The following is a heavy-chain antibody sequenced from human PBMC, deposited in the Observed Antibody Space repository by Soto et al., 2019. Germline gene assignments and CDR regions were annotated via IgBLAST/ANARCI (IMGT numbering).Heavy chain of an antibody. CDR2: ISYDGSNK. D-gene: IGHD3-9*01. CDR1: GFTFSSYG. CDR3: AKDILTGYYGYFDY. V-gene: IGHV3-30*18. J-gene: IGHJ4*02. Sequence: GSLRLSCAASGFTFSSYGMHWVRQAPGKGLEWVAVISYDGSNKYYADSVKGRFTISRDNSKNTLYLQMNSLRAEDTAVYYCAKDILTGYYGYFDYWGQGTLVTVSS.